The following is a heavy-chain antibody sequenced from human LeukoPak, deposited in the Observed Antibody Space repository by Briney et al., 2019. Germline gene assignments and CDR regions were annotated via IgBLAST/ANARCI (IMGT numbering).Heavy chain of an antibody. CDR1: GGSISSYY. V-gene: IGHV4-4*07. CDR3: AREGIAVAGTSRWFDH. Sequence: MTSETLSLTCTVSGGSISSYYWSWIRQPAGKGLEWIGRIYTSGSTNYNPSLKSRVTMSVDTSKNQFSLKLSSVTAADTAVYYCAREGIAVAGTSRWFDHWGQGTLVTVSS. D-gene: IGHD6-19*01. J-gene: IGHJ5*02. CDR2: IYTSGST.